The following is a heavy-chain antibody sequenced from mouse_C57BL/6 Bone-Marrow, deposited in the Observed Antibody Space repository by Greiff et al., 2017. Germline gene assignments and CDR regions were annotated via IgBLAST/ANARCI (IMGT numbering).Heavy chain of an antibody. J-gene: IGHJ2*01. CDR1: GYTFTSYG. Sequence: VKLMESGAELARPGASVKLSCKASGYTFTSYGISWVKQRTGQGLEWIGEIYPRSGNTYYNEKFKGKATLTADKSSSTAYMELRSLTSEDSAVYFCARPTRGGKRYFDYWGQGTTLTVSS. D-gene: IGHD1-1*02. V-gene: IGHV1-81*01. CDR2: IYPRSGNT. CDR3: ARPTRGGKRYFDY.